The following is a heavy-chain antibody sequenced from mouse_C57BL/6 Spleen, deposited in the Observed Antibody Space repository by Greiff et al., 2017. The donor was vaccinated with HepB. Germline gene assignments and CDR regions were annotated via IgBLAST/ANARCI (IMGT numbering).Heavy chain of an antibody. J-gene: IGHJ1*03. V-gene: IGHV1-69*01. CDR2: IDPSDSYT. CDR3: AKGLLLRSWYFDV. CDR1: GYTFTSYW. Sequence: VQLQQPGAELVMPGASVKLSCKASGYTFTSYWMHWVKQRPGQGLEWIGEIDPSDSYTNYNQKFKGKSTLTVDKSSSTAYMQLSSLTSEDSAVYYCAKGLLLRSWYFDVWGTGTTVTVSS. D-gene: IGHD1-1*01.